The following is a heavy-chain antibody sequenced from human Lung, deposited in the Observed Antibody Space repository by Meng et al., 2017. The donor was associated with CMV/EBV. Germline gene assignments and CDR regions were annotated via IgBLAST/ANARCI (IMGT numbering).Heavy chain of an antibody. CDR3: ANLGRTIRDY. CDR2: ISTSGGDT. J-gene: IGHJ4*02. V-gene: IGHV3-23*01. Sequence: LACAASGFTFSSHALSWVRQAPGKGLEWVSSISTSGGDTYHADSVKGRFTIPRDNSKKTLYLQMNSLRAEDTAVYYCANLGRTIRDYWGQGTLVTVSS. D-gene: IGHD4/OR15-4a*01. CDR1: GFTFSSHA.